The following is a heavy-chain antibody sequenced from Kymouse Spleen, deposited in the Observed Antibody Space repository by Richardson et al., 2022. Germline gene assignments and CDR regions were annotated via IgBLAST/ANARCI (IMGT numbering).Heavy chain of an antibody. Sequence: QVQLQQWGAGLLKPSETLSLTCAVYGGSFSGYYWSWIRQPPGKGLEWIGEINHSGSTNYNPSLKSRVTISVDTSKNQFSLKLSSVTAADTAVYYCARGAGELELRFDYWGQGTLVTVSS. J-gene: IGHJ4*02. D-gene: IGHD1-7*01. CDR3: ARGAGELELRFDY. V-gene: IGHV4-34*01. CDR1: GGSFSGYY. CDR2: INHSGST.